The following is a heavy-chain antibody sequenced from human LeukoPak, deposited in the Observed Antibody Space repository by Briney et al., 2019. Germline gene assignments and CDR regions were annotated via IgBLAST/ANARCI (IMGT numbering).Heavy chain of an antibody. D-gene: IGHD6-13*01. V-gene: IGHV4-59*12. CDR2: IYYSGGT. CDR3: AREDGSSSWLVADAFDI. J-gene: IGHJ3*02. Sequence: SETLSLTCTVSGDSINGYFWSWIRQPPGKGLEWIGYIYYSGGTNYNPSLKSRVTISVDTSKNQFSLKLSSVTAADTAVYYCAREDGSSSWLVADAFDIWGQGTMVTVSS. CDR1: GDSINGYF.